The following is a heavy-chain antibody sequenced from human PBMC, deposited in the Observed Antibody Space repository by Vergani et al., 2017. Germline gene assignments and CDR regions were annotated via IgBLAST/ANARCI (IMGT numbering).Heavy chain of an antibody. CDR1: GFTFRSYG. CDR3: AKVGRSEVAGTFGAFDI. Sequence: VQLVESGGGLVRPGGALRLSCVGSGFTFRSYGMHWVRQAPGKGLEWVAFIRYDGSNKNYADSVKGRFSISRDNFKNTLFLHMNSLRPEDTAVYYCAKVGRSEVAGTFGAFDIWGQGTMVTVSS. J-gene: IGHJ3*02. D-gene: IGHD6-19*01. V-gene: IGHV3-30*02. CDR2: IRYDGSNK.